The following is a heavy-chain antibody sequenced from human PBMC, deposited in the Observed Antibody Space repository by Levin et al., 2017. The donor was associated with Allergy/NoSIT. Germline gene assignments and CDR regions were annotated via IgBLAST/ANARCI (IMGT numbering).Heavy chain of an antibody. CDR2: INHSGST. V-gene: IGHV4-34*01. D-gene: IGHD2-2*01. CDR1: GGSFSGYY. J-gene: IGHJ4*02. CDR3: AGLGYCSSTSCSRIDY. Sequence: SQTLSLTCAVYGGSFSGYYWSWIRQPPGKGLEWIGEINHSGSTNYNPSLKSRVTISVDTSKNQFSLKLSSVTAADTAVYYCAGLGYCSSTSCSRIDYWGQGTLVTVSS.